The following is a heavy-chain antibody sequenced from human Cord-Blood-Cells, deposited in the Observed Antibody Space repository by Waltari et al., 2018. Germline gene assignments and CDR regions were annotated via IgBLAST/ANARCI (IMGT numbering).Heavy chain of an antibody. D-gene: IGHD7-27*01. V-gene: IGHV3-66*01. CDR2: IYSGGST. CDR3: ARDSTGDYYYGMDV. Sequence: EVQLVESGGGLVQPGGSLRLSGAASGFTVSSNYMSWVRQAPGKGLEWVSVIYSGGSTYCADSVKGRFTISRDNSTNTLYLQMNSLSAEDTAVYYCARDSTGDYYYGMDVWGQGP. J-gene: IGHJ6*02. CDR1: GFTVSSNY.